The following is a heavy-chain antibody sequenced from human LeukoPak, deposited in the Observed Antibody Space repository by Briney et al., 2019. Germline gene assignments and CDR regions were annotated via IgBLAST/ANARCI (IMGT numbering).Heavy chain of an antibody. J-gene: IGHJ6*02. V-gene: IGHV1-3*01. CDR3: ATRCFWALGREAAFHQYGMDV. Sequence: ASVKISCKTSGFSFSMNGIHWVRQAPEQRPEWMGWIDGDTGDTKYSQKFQGRIIIIRDTSASTAYMEVKSLTFEDTAVYYCATRCFWALGREAAFHQYGMDVWGQGTTVTVSS. CDR2: IDGDTGDT. D-gene: IGHD3-16*01. CDR1: GFSFSMNG.